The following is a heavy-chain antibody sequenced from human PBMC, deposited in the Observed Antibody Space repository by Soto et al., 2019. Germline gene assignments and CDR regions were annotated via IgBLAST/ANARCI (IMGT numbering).Heavy chain of an antibody. CDR3: AKVEWEYDYGDYVHYFDY. J-gene: IGHJ4*02. CDR2: ISGSGGST. Sequence: GGSLRLSCAASGFTFSSYAMSWVRQAPGKGLEWVSAISGSGGSTYYADSVKGRFTISRDNSKNTLYLQMNSLRAEDTAVYYCAKVEWEYDYGDYVHYFDYWGQGTLVTVSS. D-gene: IGHD4-17*01. V-gene: IGHV3-23*01. CDR1: GFTFSSYA.